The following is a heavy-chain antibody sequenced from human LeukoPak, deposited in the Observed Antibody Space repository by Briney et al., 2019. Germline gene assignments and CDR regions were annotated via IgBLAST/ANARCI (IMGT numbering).Heavy chain of an antibody. Sequence: ASVKVSRKASGYTFTGYYMHWVRQAPGQGLEWMGWINPNSGGTNYAQKFQGRVTMTRDTSISTAYMELSRLRSDDTAVYYCARVGIAVAQDAFDIWGQGTMVTVSS. J-gene: IGHJ3*02. CDR2: INPNSGGT. CDR1: GYTFTGYY. V-gene: IGHV1-2*02. CDR3: ARVGIAVAQDAFDI. D-gene: IGHD6-19*01.